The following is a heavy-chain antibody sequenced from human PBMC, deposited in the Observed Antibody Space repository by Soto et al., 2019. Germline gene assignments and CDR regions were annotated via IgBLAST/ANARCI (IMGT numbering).Heavy chain of an antibody. V-gene: IGHV4-61*01. CDR1: GGSFKSGSYS. J-gene: IGHJ4*02. CDR3: ARDFAYFDS. Sequence: SETLSLICTVSGGSFKSGSYSWSWIRQPPGKGLEWIGYVYHTGRTSYNPSLKSRVSISMDTSKNQFSLNLDSVTAADTAVYFCARDFAYFDSWGQGTLVTVSS. D-gene: IGHD3-3*01. CDR2: VYHTGRT.